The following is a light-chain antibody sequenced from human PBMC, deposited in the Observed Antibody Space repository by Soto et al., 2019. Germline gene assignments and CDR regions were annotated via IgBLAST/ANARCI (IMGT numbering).Light chain of an antibody. Sequence: VMTQSPATLSVSPGERAALSCRASQSVSTNLAWYQKKPGQHPRLLIYFASTRATAVPARFTAGGSGTEFNLTISSLQSDDLAVYDCQQYDKWPRTFGQGTKVDIK. CDR1: QSVSTN. J-gene: IGKJ1*01. V-gene: IGKV3-15*01. CDR3: QQYDKWPRT. CDR2: FAS.